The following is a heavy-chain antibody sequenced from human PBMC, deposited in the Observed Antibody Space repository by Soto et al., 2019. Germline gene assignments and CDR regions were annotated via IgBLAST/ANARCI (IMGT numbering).Heavy chain of an antibody. CDR3: ARDDFWSGYRGFYYYYYMDV. D-gene: IGHD3-3*01. V-gene: IGHV1-3*01. CDR2: INAGNGNT. CDR1: GYTFTSYD. J-gene: IGHJ6*03. Sequence: AXVKVSCKASGYTFTSYDMHWVRRAPGQSLELMGWINAGNGNTKYSQKFQGRVTITRDTSASTAYMELSSLRSEDTAVYYCARDDFWSGYRGFYYYYYMDVWGKGTTVTVSS.